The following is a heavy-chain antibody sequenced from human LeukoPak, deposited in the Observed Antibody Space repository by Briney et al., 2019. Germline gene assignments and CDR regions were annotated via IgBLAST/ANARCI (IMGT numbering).Heavy chain of an antibody. CDR2: IYYSGST. J-gene: IGHJ3*02. V-gene: IGHV4-59*12. D-gene: IGHD4-23*01. CDR1: GGSISSYY. Sequence: SETLSLTCTVSGGSISSYYWSWIRQPPGKGLEWIGYIYYSGSTNQNPSLKSRVTISVDTSKNQFSLKLSSVTAADTAVYYCARGDYGGNFDAFDIWGQGTMVTVSS. CDR3: ARGDYGGNFDAFDI.